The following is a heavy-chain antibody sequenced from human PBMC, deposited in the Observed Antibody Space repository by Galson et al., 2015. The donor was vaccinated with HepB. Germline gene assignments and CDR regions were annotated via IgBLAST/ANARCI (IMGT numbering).Heavy chain of an antibody. V-gene: IGHV1-18*01. CDR2: IVVYNGDT. Sequence: SVKVSCKASGYAFTSSGFSWVRQAPGQGLQWLGWIVVYNGDTKYSQKVQGRVTMTIDKGTNTAYMEVRGLRSDDTAVYYCARDPRYCSGGRCHYFYAMDVWGQGTTVTVSS. D-gene: IGHD2-15*01. CDR1: GYAFTSSG. CDR3: ARDPRYCSGGRCHYFYAMDV. J-gene: IGHJ6*02.